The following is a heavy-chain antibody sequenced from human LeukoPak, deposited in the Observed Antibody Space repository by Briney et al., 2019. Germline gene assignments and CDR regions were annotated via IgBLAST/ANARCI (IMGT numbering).Heavy chain of an antibody. Sequence: QPGGSLRLSCAASGFTFSSYWMSWVRQAPGKGLEWVANIKQDGSEKYYVDSVKGRFTISRDIAKNSLYLQMNSLRAEDTAVYYCASQYSSSWYEYYYYYGMDVWGQGTTVTVSS. CDR2: IKQDGSEK. CDR1: GFTFSSYW. D-gene: IGHD6-13*01. J-gene: IGHJ6*02. V-gene: IGHV3-7*01. CDR3: ASQYSSSWYEYYYYYGMDV.